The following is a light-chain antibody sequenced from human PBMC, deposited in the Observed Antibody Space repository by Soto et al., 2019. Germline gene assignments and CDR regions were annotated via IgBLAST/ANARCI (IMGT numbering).Light chain of an antibody. J-gene: IGKJ1*01. CDR3: QSGT. CDR1: QSVSSSY. V-gene: IGKV3-20*01. Sequence: IVLTQSPGTLSLSPGERATLSCRASQSVSSSYLAWYQQKPGQAPRLLIYGASSRATGIPDRFSGSGSGTDFTLTISRLEPEDFAVYYCQSGTFGQGTKVEIK. CDR2: GAS.